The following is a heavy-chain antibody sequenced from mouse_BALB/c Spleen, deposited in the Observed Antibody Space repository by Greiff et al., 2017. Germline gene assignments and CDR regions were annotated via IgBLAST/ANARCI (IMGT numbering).Heavy chain of an antibody. CDR2: IDPSDSYT. CDR1: GYTFTSYW. Sequence: VQLQQPGAELVKPGASVKMSCKASGYTFTSYWMHWVKQRPGQGLEWIGVIDPSDSYTSYNQKFKGKATLTVDTSSSTAYMQLSSLTSEDSAVYYCTRDITTATNFDYWGQGTTLTVSS. D-gene: IGHD1-2*01. V-gene: IGHV1S127*01. CDR3: TRDITTATNFDY. J-gene: IGHJ2*01.